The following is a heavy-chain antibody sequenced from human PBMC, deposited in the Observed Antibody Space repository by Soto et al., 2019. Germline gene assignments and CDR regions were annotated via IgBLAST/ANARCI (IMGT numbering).Heavy chain of an antibody. J-gene: IGHJ6*02. D-gene: IGHD1-7*01. CDR1: GYSISSGYY. Sequence: KTSETLSLTCAVSGYSISSGYYWGWIRQPPGKGLEWIGSIYHSGSTYYNPSLKSRVTISVDTSKNQFSLKLSSVTAADTAVYYCARDSGNYGNYYYYGMDVWGQGTTVTVSS. CDR2: IYHSGST. V-gene: IGHV4-38-2*02. CDR3: ARDSGNYGNYYYYGMDV.